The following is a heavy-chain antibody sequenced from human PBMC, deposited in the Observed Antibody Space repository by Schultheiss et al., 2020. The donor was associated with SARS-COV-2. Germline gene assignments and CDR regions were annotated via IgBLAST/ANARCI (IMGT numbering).Heavy chain of an antibody. CDR1: GYTFTSYD. V-gene: IGHV1-24*01. CDR3: ARDSYNPTAAAGTDY. D-gene: IGHD6-13*01. J-gene: IGHJ4*02. CDR2: FDPEDGET. Sequence: ASVKVSCKASGYTFTSYDINWVRQATGQGLEWMGGFDPEDGETIYAQKFQGRVTMTEDTSTDTAYMELRSLRSDDTAVYYCARDSYNPTAAAGTDYWGQGTLVTVSS.